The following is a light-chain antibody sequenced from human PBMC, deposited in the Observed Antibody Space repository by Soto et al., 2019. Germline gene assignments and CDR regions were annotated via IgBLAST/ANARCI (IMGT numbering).Light chain of an antibody. J-gene: IGKJ4*01. CDR1: QSVSGN. CDR2: SAS. V-gene: IGKV3-15*01. CDR3: QQYNNWLS. Sequence: EIVVTQSPATLSVSPGERATLSCRASQSVSGNLAWYQQRPGQAPRLLIYSASTRATGIPARFSGSGSGTEFTLTISSLQSEDFAVYYCQQYNNWLSFGGGTKVEI.